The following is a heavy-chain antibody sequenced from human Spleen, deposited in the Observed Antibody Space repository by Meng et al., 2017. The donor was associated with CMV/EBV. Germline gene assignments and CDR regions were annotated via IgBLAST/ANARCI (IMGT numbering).Heavy chain of an antibody. Sequence: FSGYYWSGIRQPQGKGREWIGEINHSGSTNYNPSLKSRVTISVDTSKNQFSLKLSSVTAADTAVYYCARVKAYTIFGVFGPGRAFDIWGQGTMVTVSS. CDR3: ARVKAYTIFGVFGPGRAFDI. J-gene: IGHJ3*02. V-gene: IGHV4-34*01. CDR1: FSGYY. CDR2: INHSGST. D-gene: IGHD3-3*01.